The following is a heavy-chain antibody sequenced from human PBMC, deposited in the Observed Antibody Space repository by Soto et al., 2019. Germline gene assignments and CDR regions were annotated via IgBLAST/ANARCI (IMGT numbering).Heavy chain of an antibody. CDR1: CGSLSSYY. CDR2: ISYSGTT. J-gene: IGHJ4*02. CDR3: ATLWGQD. D-gene: IGHD3-10*01. V-gene: IGHV4-59*03. Sequence: SETLSLTCTVSCGSLSSYYWSWIRRPPGMGLEWIASISYSGTTNYNSSLKSRVTISIDTSKNQFSLKLNSVTAADTAVYYCATLWGQDWGQGTLVTVSS.